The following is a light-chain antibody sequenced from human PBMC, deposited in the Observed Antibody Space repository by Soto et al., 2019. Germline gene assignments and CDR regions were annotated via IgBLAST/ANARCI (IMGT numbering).Light chain of an antibody. CDR2: SAS. Sequence: EIQMTQSPSSLSASVGDRVTITCRASQSISNYLAWYQQKTGKVPKLLIYSASTMETGVPSRFSGSGSGTDFTLTISRLQPEDFAVYYCQQYTSSPFTFGGGTKLEIK. CDR3: QQYTSSPFT. J-gene: IGKJ4*01. V-gene: IGKV1-27*01. CDR1: QSISNY.